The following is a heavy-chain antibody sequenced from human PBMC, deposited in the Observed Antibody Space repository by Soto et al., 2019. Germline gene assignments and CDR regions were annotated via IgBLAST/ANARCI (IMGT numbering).Heavy chain of an antibody. D-gene: IGHD3-3*01. Sequence: GESLKISCKGSGYSFTSYWIGWVRQMPGKGLEWMGIIYPGDSDTRYSPSFQGQVTISADKSISTAYLQWSSLKASDTAMYYCARGRFLEWSYTDYYHHYHLAVWGKGTTVTVSS. CDR2: IYPGDSDT. CDR3: ARGRFLEWSYTDYYHHYHLAV. V-gene: IGHV5-51*01. J-gene: IGHJ6*03. CDR1: GYSFTSYW.